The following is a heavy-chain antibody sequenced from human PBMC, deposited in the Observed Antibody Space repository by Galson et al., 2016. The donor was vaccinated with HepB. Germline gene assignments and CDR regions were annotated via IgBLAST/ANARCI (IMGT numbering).Heavy chain of an antibody. D-gene: IGHD4-23*01. CDR2: IFHTGRP. CDR1: GGSSSSFC. J-gene: IGHJ3*02. Sequence: SETLSLTCTVSGGSSSSFCWSWIRQPPGKRLEWIGHIFHTGRPTYTRSLKSRVTISVDTSKNQVSLKLSSVTAADTALYYCARQTSVLTGSAFDIWGQGTMVTVSS. CDR3: ARQTSVLTGSAFDI. V-gene: IGHV4-59*08.